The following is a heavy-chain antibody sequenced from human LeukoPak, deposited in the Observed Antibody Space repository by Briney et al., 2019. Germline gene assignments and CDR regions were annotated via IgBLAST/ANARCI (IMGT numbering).Heavy chain of an antibody. D-gene: IGHD3-22*01. CDR1: GGSFSGYY. J-gene: IGHJ3*02. Sequence: SETLSLTCAVYGGSFSGYYWSWIRKPPGKGLEWIGEINHSGSTNYNPSLKSRVTISVDTSKNQFSLKLSSVTAADTAVYYCARSWLSTPYDAFDIWGQGTMVTVSS. CDR3: ARSWLSTPYDAFDI. CDR2: INHSGST. V-gene: IGHV4-34*01.